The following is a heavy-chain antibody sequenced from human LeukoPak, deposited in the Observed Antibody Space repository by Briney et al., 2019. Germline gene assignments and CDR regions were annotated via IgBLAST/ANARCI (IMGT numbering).Heavy chain of an antibody. D-gene: IGHD1-14*01. V-gene: IGHV3-74*01. Sequence: GGSLRLSCAASGFTFSSSAMSWVRQPPGKGLVWVSRIRYDGIVTNYADSVEGRFTISRDNAKNTVHLQMNSPRDDDTAVYYCARANPADFNLWGRGTLVTVSS. CDR1: GFTFSSSA. J-gene: IGHJ2*01. CDR2: IRYDGIVT. CDR3: ARANPADFNL.